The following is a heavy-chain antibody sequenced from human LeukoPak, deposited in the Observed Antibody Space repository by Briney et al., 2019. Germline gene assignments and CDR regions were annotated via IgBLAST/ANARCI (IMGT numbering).Heavy chain of an antibody. D-gene: IGHD1-26*01. Sequence: SGTLSLTCTVSGGSISSYYWSWIRQPPGKGLEWIGYMFYSGSTNYSPSLKSRVTISVDTSKNQFSLKLSSVTAADTAVYYCARHAPGGRNFDYWGQGTLVTVSS. CDR2: MFYSGST. CDR1: GGSISSYY. J-gene: IGHJ4*02. V-gene: IGHV4-59*08. CDR3: ARHAPGGRNFDY.